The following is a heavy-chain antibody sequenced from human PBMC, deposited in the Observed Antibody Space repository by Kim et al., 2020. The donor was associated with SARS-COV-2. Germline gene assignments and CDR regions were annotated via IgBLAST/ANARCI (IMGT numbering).Heavy chain of an antibody. D-gene: IGHD3-10*01. Sequence: SLKSRVTISVDTSKNQFSLKLSSVTAADTAVYYCARREDYYGSGSYYFDYWGQGTLVTVSS. CDR3: ARREDYYGSGSYYFDY. J-gene: IGHJ4*02. V-gene: IGHV4-39*01.